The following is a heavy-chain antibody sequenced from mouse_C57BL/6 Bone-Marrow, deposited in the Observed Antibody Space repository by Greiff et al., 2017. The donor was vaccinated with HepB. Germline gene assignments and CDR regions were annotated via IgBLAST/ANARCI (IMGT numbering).Heavy chain of an antibody. V-gene: IGHV1-22*01. CDR3: ARRIYYGYDGYAMDY. Sequence: EVQLQESGPELVKPGASVKMSCKASGYTFTDYNMHWVKQSHGKSLEWIGYINPNNGGTSYNQKFKGKATLTVNKSSSTAYMELRSLTSEDSAVYYCARRIYYGYDGYAMDYWGQGTSVTVSS. J-gene: IGHJ4*01. CDR1: GYTFTDYN. D-gene: IGHD2-2*01. CDR2: INPNNGGT.